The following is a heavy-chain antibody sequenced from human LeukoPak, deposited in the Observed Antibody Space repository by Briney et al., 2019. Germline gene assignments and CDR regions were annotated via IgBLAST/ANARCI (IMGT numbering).Heavy chain of an antibody. CDR3: ARDRSQEFDP. Sequence: GGSLRLSCAASGFTFSSYGMHWVRQAPGKGLEWVAVISSDGTNKDYADSVKGRFSISRDNSKNTLYLQMNRLRADDTGVYYCARDRSQEFDPWGQGTLVTVSS. V-gene: IGHV3-30*03. CDR2: ISSDGTNK. CDR1: GFTFSSYG. D-gene: IGHD3-10*01. J-gene: IGHJ5*02.